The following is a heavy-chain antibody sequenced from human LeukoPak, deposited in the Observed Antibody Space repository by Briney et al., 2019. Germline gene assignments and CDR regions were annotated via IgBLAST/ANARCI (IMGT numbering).Heavy chain of an antibody. V-gene: IGHV4-34*01. J-gene: IGHJ4*02. CDR3: ARESSSARPVLGGGRYFDY. CDR2: INHSGST. Sequence: SETLSLTCAVYGGSFSGYYWSWIRQPPGKGLEWIGEINHSGSTNYHTSLKSGVTISVDTSKHQFSLKLSSVTAADTAVYDCARESSSARPVLGGGRYFDYWGQGTLVTVSS. CDR1: GGSFSGYY. D-gene: IGHD6-6*01.